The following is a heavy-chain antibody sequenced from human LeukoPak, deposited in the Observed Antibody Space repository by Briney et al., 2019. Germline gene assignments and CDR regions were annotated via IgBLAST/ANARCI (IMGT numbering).Heavy chain of an antibody. Sequence: GGSLRLSCAPSGFTVSRNYMSWVRQAPGKGLECVSVIYSGDTTYYADSVKGRFTISRDNSKNTLYLQMNSLRAEDTAVYYCARDGEGISMVRGAIYYYYYMDVWGKGTTVTVSS. CDR2: IYSGDTT. J-gene: IGHJ6*03. D-gene: IGHD3-10*01. V-gene: IGHV3-66*02. CDR3: ARDGEGISMVRGAIYYYYYMDV. CDR1: GFTVSRNY.